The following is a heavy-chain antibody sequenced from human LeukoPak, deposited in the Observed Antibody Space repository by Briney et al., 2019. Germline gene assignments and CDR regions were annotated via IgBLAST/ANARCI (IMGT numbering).Heavy chain of an antibody. CDR2: ISYDGSNK. CDR3: AKDPAPDYYGSYYFDY. V-gene: IGHV3-30*18. Sequence: GGSLRLSCAASGFTFSSCGMHWVRQAPGKGLEWVAVISYDGSNKYYADSVKGRFTISRDNSKNTLYLQMNSLRAENTAVYYCAKDPAPDYYGSYYFDYWGQGTLVTVSS. J-gene: IGHJ4*02. CDR1: GFTFSSCG. D-gene: IGHD3-10*01.